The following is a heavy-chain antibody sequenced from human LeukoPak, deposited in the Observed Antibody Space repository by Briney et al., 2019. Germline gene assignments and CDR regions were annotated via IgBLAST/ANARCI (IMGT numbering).Heavy chain of an antibody. V-gene: IGHV4-4*07. CDR1: VGSISIYY. D-gene: IGHD6-13*01. J-gene: IGHJ4*02. CDR2: MHPSGST. Sequence: SETLSLTCTVSVGSISIYYWSWIRDPVGTGLEWIGRMHPSGSTHYNPSLKSRVTMSVDTSMNQFSLKLASATAADTAVYYCARDRAAAAQFYYWGQGTLVTFSS. CDR3: ARDRAAAAQFYY.